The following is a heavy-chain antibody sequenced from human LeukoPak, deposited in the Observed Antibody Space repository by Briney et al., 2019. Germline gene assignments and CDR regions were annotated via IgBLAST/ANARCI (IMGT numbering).Heavy chain of an antibody. CDR1: GGSISSYY. V-gene: IGHV4-4*07. J-gene: IGHJ6*03. D-gene: IGHD2-2*01. Sequence: SETLSLTCTVSGGSISSYYWSWIRQPAGKGLEWIGRIYTSGSTNYNPSLKSRVTMSVDTSKNQFSLKLSSVTAADTAVYYCAREGGSTSPLPFDYYYMDVWGKGTTVTVSS. CDR2: IYTSGST. CDR3: AREGGSTSPLPFDYYYMDV.